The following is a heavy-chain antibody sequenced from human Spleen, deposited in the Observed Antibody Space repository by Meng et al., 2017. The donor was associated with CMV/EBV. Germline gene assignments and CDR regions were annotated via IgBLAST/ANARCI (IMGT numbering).Heavy chain of an antibody. V-gene: IGHV4-34*01. CDR3: ARAGSGYDYPLDY. Sequence: ESLKISCAVYGGSFSGYYWSWIRQPPGKGLEWIGEINHSGSTNYNPSLKSRVTISVDTSKNQFSLKLSSVTAADTAVYYCARAGSGYDYPLDYWGQGTLVTVSS. CDR2: INHSGST. D-gene: IGHD5-12*01. CDR1: GGSFSGYY. J-gene: IGHJ4*02.